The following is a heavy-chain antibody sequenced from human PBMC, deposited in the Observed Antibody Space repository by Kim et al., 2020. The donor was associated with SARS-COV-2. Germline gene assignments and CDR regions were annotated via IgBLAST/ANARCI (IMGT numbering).Heavy chain of an antibody. CDR2: IIPILGIA. V-gene: IGHV1-69*04. J-gene: IGHJ3*02. CDR3: AGVPRKVVEMATMGGENAFDI. CDR1: GGTFSSYA. D-gene: IGHD2-15*01. Sequence: SVKVSCKASGGTFSSYAISWVRQAPGQGLEWMGRIIPILGIANYAQKFQGRVTITADKSTSTAYMEQSSLRSEDTAVYYCAGVPRKVVEMATMGGENAFDIWGQGTMVTVSS.